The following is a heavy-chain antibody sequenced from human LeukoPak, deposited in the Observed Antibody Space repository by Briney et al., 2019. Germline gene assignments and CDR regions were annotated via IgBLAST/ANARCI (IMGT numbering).Heavy chain of an antibody. V-gene: IGHV4-59*08. D-gene: IGHD3-22*01. Sequence: PSETLSLTCTVSGGSISNYYCSWIRQSPGKGLEWIGYIYYSGSSNYNPSLESRVTISVDTSKNQFSLQLRSVTAADTAVYYCARGFYDSSGHWQFDHWGQGALVTVSS. CDR1: GGSISNYY. J-gene: IGHJ4*02. CDR3: ARGFYDSSGHWQFDH. CDR2: IYYSGSS.